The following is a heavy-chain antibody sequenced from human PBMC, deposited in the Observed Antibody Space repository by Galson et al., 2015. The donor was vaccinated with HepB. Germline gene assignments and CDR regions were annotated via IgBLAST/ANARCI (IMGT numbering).Heavy chain of an antibody. CDR3: ATVAFTMVRGTSGMDV. CDR1: GYTLTELS. CDR2: FDPEDGET. D-gene: IGHD3-10*01. J-gene: IGHJ6*02. Sequence: SVKVSCKVSGYTLTELSMHWVRQAPGKGLEWMGGFDPEDGETIYAQKFQGRVTMTEDTSTDTAYMELSSLRSEDTAVYYCATVAFTMVRGTSGMDVWGQGTTVTVSS. V-gene: IGHV1-24*01.